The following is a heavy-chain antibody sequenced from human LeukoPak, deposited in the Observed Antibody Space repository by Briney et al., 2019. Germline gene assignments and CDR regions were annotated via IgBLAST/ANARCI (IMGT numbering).Heavy chain of an antibody. V-gene: IGHV1-2*02. CDR3: AKESTADSSGYIGDAFDI. CDR1: GYTFTGYY. J-gene: IGHJ3*02. Sequence: ASVKVSCKASGYTFTGYYMHWVRQAPGQGLEWMGWINPNSGGTNYAQKFQGRVTMTRDTSISTAYMELSRLRSDDTAVYYCAKESTADSSGYIGDAFDIWGQGTMVTVSS. D-gene: IGHD3-22*01. CDR2: INPNSGGT.